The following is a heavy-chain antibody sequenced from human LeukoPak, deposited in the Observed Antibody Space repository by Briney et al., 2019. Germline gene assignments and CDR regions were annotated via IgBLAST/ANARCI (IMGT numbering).Heavy chain of an antibody. CDR3: ARDGLTTYVDYLGFDP. CDR1: RGTFSSYA. Sequence: ASVKVSCKASRGTFSSYALSSVRQAPGQGLEWTGGIIPIFGTAKHAQKVQRRVTITTDETTSTAYMELSSLRSEDTAVYSCARDGLTTYVDYLGFDPWGQGTLVTVSS. D-gene: IGHD4-17*01. CDR2: IIPIFGTA. V-gene: IGHV1-69*05. J-gene: IGHJ5*02.